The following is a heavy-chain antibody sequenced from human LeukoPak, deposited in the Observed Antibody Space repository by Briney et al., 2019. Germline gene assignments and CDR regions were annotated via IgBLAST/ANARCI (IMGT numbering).Heavy chain of an antibody. CDR1: GGSFSGYY. CDR3: ARWSGYYFY. Sequence: SETLSLTCAVYGGSFSGYYWSWLRQPPGKGLEWIGEINHGGSTNYNPSLKSRVTISVDTSKKQFSLKLSSVTAADTAVYYCARWSGYYFYWGQGTLVTVSS. CDR2: INHGGST. D-gene: IGHD3-3*01. J-gene: IGHJ4*02. V-gene: IGHV4-34*01.